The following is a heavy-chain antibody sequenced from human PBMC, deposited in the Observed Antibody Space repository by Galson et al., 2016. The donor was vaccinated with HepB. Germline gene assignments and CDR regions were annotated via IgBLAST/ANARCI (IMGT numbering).Heavy chain of an antibody. V-gene: IGHV3-64D*09. Sequence: LRLSCAASGFSFTTYYMDWVRQAPGKRLEYVSGISNNGGAKYHADSVKGRFTISRDNSKNTVGLHMSSLRPEDTAVYYCVRAWSGSSPDYWGQGTRVTVSS. CDR2: ISNNGGAK. D-gene: IGHD1-26*01. CDR3: VRAWSGSSPDY. J-gene: IGHJ4*02. CDR1: GFSFTTYY.